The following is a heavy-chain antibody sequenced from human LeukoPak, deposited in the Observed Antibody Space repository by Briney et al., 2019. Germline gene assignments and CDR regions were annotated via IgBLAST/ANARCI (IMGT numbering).Heavy chain of an antibody. CDR3: AKVQPDIVVVVAATPNWFDP. CDR2: ISYDGSNK. J-gene: IGHJ5*02. Sequence: HSGGSLRLSCAASGFTFSSYGMHWVRQAPGKGLEWVAVISYDGSNKYYADSVKGRFTISRDNSKNTLYLQMNSLRAEDTAVYYCAKVQPDIVVVVAATPNWFDPWGQGTLVTVSS. D-gene: IGHD2-15*01. V-gene: IGHV3-30*18. CDR1: GFTFSSYG.